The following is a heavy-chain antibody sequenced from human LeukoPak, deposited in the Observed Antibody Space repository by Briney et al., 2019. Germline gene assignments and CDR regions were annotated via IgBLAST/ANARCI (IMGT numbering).Heavy chain of an antibody. V-gene: IGHV4-39*07. CDR1: GGSISSSSYY. D-gene: IGHD3-10*01. J-gene: IGHJ6*02. CDR3: ARGPGGYYGSGGRVVLSTDGMDV. Sequence: SETLSLTCTVSGGSISSSSYYWGWIRQPPGKGLEWIGSIYYSGSTYYNPSLKSRVTISVDTSKNQFSLKLSSVTAADTAVYYCARGPGGYYGSGGRVVLSTDGMDVWGQGTTVTVSS. CDR2: IYYSGST.